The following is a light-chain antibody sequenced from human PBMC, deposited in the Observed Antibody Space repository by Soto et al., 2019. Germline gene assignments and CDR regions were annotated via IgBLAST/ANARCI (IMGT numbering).Light chain of an antibody. Sequence: QSALTQPPSASGSPGQSVTISCTGTSSDAGGYNYVSWYQQHPGKAPKLMISEVSKRPSGVPDRFSGSKSGNTACLTVSGLQAEDEADYYCSAFAGNNNLVFGGGTKLTVL. CDR1: SSDAGGYNY. CDR3: SAFAGNNNLV. J-gene: IGLJ2*01. CDR2: EVS. V-gene: IGLV2-8*01.